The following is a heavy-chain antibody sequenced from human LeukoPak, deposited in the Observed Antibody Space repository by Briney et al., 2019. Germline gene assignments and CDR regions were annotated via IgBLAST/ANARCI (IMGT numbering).Heavy chain of an antibody. V-gene: IGHV3-30-3*01. CDR3: ANLNAPYWGNFDY. CDR2: TSSDLNVK. D-gene: IGHD7-27*01. CDR1: GFTFRNYV. J-gene: IGHJ4*02. Sequence: GGSLRLSCEASGFTFRNYVIHWVRQAPGKGLEWVAVTSSDLNVKLYADSVKGRFTISRDNSRSTLYLQMNSLRAEDTAVYYCANLNAPYWGNFDYWGQGTLVTVSS.